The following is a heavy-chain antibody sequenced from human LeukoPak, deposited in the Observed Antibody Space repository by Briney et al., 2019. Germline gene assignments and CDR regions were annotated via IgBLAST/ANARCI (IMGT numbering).Heavy chain of an antibody. D-gene: IGHD3-10*01. CDR1: GYTFNSYA. CDR2: INTNTGNP. Sequence: GASVKVSCKASGYTFNSYAMNWVRQAPGQGLEWMGWINTNTGNPTYAQDFTGRFVFSLDTSVSTAYLQISSLKAEDTAVYYCARDSTVLWFGELLEIDYWGQGTLVTVSS. CDR3: ARDSTVLWFGELLEIDY. V-gene: IGHV7-4-1*02. J-gene: IGHJ4*02.